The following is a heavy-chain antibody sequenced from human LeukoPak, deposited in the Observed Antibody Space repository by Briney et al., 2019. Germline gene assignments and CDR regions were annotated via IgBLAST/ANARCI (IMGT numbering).Heavy chain of an antibody. CDR2: IKQDGSEK. CDR3: ARNDYYGPGSYSNFDY. V-gene: IGHV3-7*03. J-gene: IGHJ4*02. D-gene: IGHD3-10*01. Sequence: PGGSLRLSCAASGFTFSSYWMSWVRQAPGKGLEWVANIKQDGSEKYYVDSVKGRFTISRDNAKNSLYLQMNSLRAEDTAVYYCARNDYYGPGSYSNFDYWGQGTLVTVSS. CDR1: GFTFSSYW.